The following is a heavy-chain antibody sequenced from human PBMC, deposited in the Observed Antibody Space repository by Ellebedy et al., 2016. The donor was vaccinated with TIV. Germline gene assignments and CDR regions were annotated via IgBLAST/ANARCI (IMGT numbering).Heavy chain of an antibody. CDR1: GYSISSGYY. CDR3: ARYYDILTGPYYYYGMDV. D-gene: IGHD3-9*01. V-gene: IGHV4-38-2*02. CDR2: IYHSGST. Sequence: SETLSLTXTVSGYSISSGYYWGWIRQPPGKGLEWIGSIYHSGSTYYNPSLKSRVTISVDTSKNQFSLKLSSVTAADTAVYYCARYYDILTGPYYYYGMDVWGQGTTVTVSS. J-gene: IGHJ6*02.